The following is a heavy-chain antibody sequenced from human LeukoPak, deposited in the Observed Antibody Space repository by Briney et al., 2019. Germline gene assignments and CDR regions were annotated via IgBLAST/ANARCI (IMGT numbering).Heavy chain of an antibody. J-gene: IGHJ4*02. CDR1: GGSISSGGYY. V-gene: IGHV4-61*08. CDR3: ASKIRHGSGSYTKGDYFDY. D-gene: IGHD3-10*01. Sequence: SETLSLTCTVSGGSISSGGYYWSWIRQHPGKGLEWIGYIYYSGSTNYNPSLKSRVTISVDTSKNQFSLKLSSVTAADTAVYYCASKIRHGSGSYTKGDYFDYWGQGTLVTVSS. CDR2: IYYSGST.